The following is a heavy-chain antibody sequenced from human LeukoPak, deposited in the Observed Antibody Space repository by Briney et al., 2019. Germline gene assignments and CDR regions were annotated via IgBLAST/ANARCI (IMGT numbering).Heavy chain of an antibody. CDR3: ARDLGPKYSSSWYDY. CDR1: GGSISSYY. Sequence: PSETLSLTCTVSGGSISSYYWSWIRQPPGKGLEWIGYIYYSGSTNYNASLKSRVTISVDTSKNQFSLKLSSVTAADTAVYYCARDLGPKYSSSWYDYWGQGTLVTVSS. V-gene: IGHV4-59*01. CDR2: IYYSGST. D-gene: IGHD6-13*01. J-gene: IGHJ4*02.